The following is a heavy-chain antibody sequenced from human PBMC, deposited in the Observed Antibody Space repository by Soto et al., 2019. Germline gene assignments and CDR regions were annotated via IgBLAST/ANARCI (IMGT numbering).Heavy chain of an antibody. CDR2: IHYIGST. CDR3: ARGGVYGDYPSGLDV. Sequence: QLQVPQSGPGLVKPSETLSLTCTVSGGSLSSSRYYWDWIRQPPGKGLEWIGSIHYIGSTYYNPTXKXRXTXXVGTSKTQFALRLESGPAADTAVYCCARGGVYGDYPSGLDVWGQGPTVSVSS. V-gene: IGHV4-39*01. J-gene: IGHJ6*02. D-gene: IGHD4-17*01. CDR1: GGSLSSSRYY.